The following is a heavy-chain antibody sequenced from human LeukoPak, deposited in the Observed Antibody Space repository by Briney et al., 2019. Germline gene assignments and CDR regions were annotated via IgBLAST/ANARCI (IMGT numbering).Heavy chain of an antibody. Sequence: GGSLRLSCAASGFTFSSYAMHWVRQAPGKGLEWVAVISYDGSNKYYADSVKGRFTISRDNSKNTLYLQMNSLRAEDTAVYYCAKARFPRIAVAGFDYWGQGTLVTVSS. V-gene: IGHV3-30-3*01. D-gene: IGHD6-19*01. CDR1: GFTFSSYA. CDR2: ISYDGSNK. CDR3: AKARFPRIAVAGFDY. J-gene: IGHJ4*02.